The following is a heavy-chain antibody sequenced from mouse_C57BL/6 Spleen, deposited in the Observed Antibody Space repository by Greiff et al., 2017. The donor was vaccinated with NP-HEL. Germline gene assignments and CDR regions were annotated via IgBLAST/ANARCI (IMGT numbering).Heavy chain of an antibody. V-gene: IGHV5-4*01. CDR3: ARDDDGYSFDY. CDR2: ISDGGSYT. J-gene: IGHJ2*01. Sequence: EVQRVESGGGLVKPGGSLKLSCAASGFTFSSYAMSWVRQTPEKRLEWVATISDGGSYTYYPDNVKGRFTISRDNAKNNLYLQMSHLKSEDTAMYYCARDDDGYSFDYWGQGTTLTVSS. D-gene: IGHD2-3*01. CDR1: GFTFSSYA.